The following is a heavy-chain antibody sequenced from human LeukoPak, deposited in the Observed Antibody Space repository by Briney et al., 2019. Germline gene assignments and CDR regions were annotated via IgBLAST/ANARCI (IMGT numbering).Heavy chain of an antibody. D-gene: IGHD3-10*01. CDR2: IKQDGSEK. Sequence: PGGSLRLSCEASGFTFSSYWMSWVRQAPGKGLEWVANIKQDGSEKYYVDSVKGRFTISRDNAKNSLYLQMNSLRAEDTAVYYCARRFPPVNMDVWGQGTTVTVSS. CDR3: ARRFPPVNMDV. V-gene: IGHV3-7*04. CDR1: GFTFSSYW. J-gene: IGHJ6*02.